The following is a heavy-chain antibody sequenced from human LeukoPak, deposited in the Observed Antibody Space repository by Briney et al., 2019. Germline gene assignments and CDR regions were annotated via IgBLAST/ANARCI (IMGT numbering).Heavy chain of an antibody. Sequence: GGSLRLSCAASGFTSSSYAMHWVRQAPGKGLEWVAIISYDESDKYYADSVKGRVTISRDNSKNTLYLQMNSLRAEDTAVYYCAKDRIAAAGSGWFDPWGQAT. V-gene: IGHV3-30-3*01. J-gene: IGHJ5*02. CDR3: AKDRIAAAGSGWFDP. D-gene: IGHD6-13*01. CDR1: GFTSSSYA. CDR2: ISYDESDK.